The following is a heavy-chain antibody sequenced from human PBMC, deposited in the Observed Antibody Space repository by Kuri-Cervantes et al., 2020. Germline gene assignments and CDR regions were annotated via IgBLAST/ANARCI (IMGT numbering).Heavy chain of an antibody. CDR2: IYSGGST. Sequence: GGSLRLSCAASGFTVSSNYMSWVRQAPGKGLEWVSVIYSGGSTYYADSVKGRFTISRDNSKNTLYLQMNSLRVEDTAVYYCARDLWFGEFRWFDPWGQGTLVTVSS. J-gene: IGHJ5*02. CDR1: GFTVSSNY. D-gene: IGHD3-10*01. CDR3: ARDLWFGEFRWFDP. V-gene: IGHV3-66*02.